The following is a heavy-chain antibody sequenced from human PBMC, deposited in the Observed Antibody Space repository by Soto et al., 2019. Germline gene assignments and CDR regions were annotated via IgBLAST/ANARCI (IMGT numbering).Heavy chain of an antibody. CDR1: GFSLSTSGVG. V-gene: IGHV2-5*01. CDR2: IYWNDDK. J-gene: IGHJ3*02. D-gene: IGHD2-21*01. CDR3: AHDPYHDRSYSPHDAFDI. Sequence: SGPTLVNPTQTLTLTCTFSGFSLSTSGVGVGWIRQPPGKALEWLALIYWNDDKRYSPSLKSRLTITKDTSKNQVVLTMTNMDPVDTATYYSAHDPYHDRSYSPHDAFDIWGQGTMVTVSS.